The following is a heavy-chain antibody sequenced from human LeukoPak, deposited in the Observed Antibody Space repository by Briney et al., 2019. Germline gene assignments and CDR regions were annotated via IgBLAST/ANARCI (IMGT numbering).Heavy chain of an antibody. D-gene: IGHD5-18*01. CDR3: AREVVTLITKNFAY. V-gene: IGHV1-46*01. Sequence: ASVKLSCKASGFTSTSYYIHWVRQAPGQGLEWMGLSNSNDGSTDYAQKFRGRVTMTRDTSTSTVYMELNSLRSEDTAVYYCAREVVTLITKNFAYWGQGTLVTVSS. CDR2: SNSNDGST. CDR1: GFTSTSYY. J-gene: IGHJ4*02.